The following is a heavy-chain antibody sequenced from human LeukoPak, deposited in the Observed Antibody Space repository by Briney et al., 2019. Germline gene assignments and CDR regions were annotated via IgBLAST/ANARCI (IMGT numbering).Heavy chain of an antibody. CDR2: IIHSGST. V-gene: IGHV4-34*12. CDR1: GGSFSGYY. D-gene: IGHD2-2*01. CDR3: ARADGYCGSTSCYSSNWFDP. Sequence: SETLSLTCAVYGGSFSGYYWSWIRQPPGKGLEWIGEIIHSGSTKYNPSLRSRVTISVDTSKNQFSLKLSSVTAADTAVYYCARADGYCGSTSCYSSNWFDPWGQGTLVTVSS. J-gene: IGHJ5*02.